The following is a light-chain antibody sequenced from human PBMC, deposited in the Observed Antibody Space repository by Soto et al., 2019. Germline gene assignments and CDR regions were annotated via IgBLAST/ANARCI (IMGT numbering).Light chain of an antibody. CDR2: EVS. J-gene: IGLJ1*01. CDR3: SSYTSSSTGYV. V-gene: IGLV2-14*01. CDR1: SSDVGGYNY. Sequence: QSVLTQPGSVAGSPGQSITMSCTGTSSDVGGYNYVSWYQQHPGKAPKLMIYEVSNRPSGVSNRFSGSKSGNTASLTISGLQAEDEADYYCSSYTSSSTGYVFGTGTKVTVL.